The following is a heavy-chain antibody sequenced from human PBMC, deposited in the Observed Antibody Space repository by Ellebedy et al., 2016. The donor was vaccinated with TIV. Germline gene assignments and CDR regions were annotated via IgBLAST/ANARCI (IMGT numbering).Heavy chain of an antibody. CDR2: TPHAGRNE. CDR1: GFSFSGYS. D-gene: IGHD1-26*01. CDR3: ARDGRVGSYYRGVY. Sequence: GGSLRLXXAASGFSFSGYSFHWARQAPGKGLEWVAFTPHAGRNEYYADSVKGRFTISRDNSRSTVYLQMNSLRPEDTAVYYCARDGRVGSYYRGVYWGQGTLVTVSS. V-gene: IGHV3-30*03. J-gene: IGHJ4*02.